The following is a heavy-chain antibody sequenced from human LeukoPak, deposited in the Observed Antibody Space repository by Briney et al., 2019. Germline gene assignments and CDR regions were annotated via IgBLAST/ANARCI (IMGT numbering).Heavy chain of an antibody. CDR3: AKEPPRAPYQLLYENWFDP. J-gene: IGHJ5*02. D-gene: IGHD2-2*02. CDR1: GFTFSSYA. Sequence: PGGSLRLSCAASGFTFSSYAMSWVRQAPGKGLEWVLAISGSGGSTYYADSVKGRFTISRDNSKNTLYLQMNSLRAEDTAVYYCAKEPPRAPYQLLYENWFDPWGQGTLVTVSS. CDR2: ISGSGGST. V-gene: IGHV3-23*01.